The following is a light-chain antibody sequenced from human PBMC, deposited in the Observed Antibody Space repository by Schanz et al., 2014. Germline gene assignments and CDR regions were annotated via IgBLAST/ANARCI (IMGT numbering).Light chain of an antibody. CDR2: GAS. J-gene: IGKJ1*01. V-gene: IGKV3-15*01. Sequence: EIVMTQSPATLSVSPGERATLSCRASQSVSSNLAWYQQKPGQAPRLLISGASTRATGIPARFSGSGSGTEFTLTISRLEPEDFAVYYCQQYGSSPWTFGQGTKVEIK. CDR1: QSVSSN. CDR3: QQYGSSPWT.